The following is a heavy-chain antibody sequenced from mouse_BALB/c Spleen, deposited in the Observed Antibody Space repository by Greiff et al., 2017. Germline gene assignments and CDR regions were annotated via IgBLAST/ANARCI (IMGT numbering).Heavy chain of an antibody. CDR3: AREGWDYGTDY. CDR1: GFTFTDYY. J-gene: IGHJ2*01. V-gene: IGHV7-3*02. D-gene: IGHD1-1*01. Sequence: EVKLMESGGGLVQPGGSLRLSCATSGFTFTDYYMSWVRQPPGKALEWLGFIRNKANGYTTEYSASVKGRFTISRDNSQSILYLQMNTLRAEDSATYYCAREGWDYGTDYWGQGTTLTVSS. CDR2: IRNKANGYTT.